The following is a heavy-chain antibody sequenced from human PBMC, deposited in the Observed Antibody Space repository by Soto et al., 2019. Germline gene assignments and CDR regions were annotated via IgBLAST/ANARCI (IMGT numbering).Heavy chain of an antibody. J-gene: IGHJ1*01. CDR2: MNPNSGNT. V-gene: IGHV1-8*01. D-gene: IGHD3-22*01. Sequence: ASVKVSCTASGYTFTIYDINWVRQATGQGLEWMGWMNPNSGNTDYAQKFQGRVTMTRNTSISTAYMELSSLRSEDTAVYYCARDRVESGYPEYFQHWGQGTLVTSPQ. CDR1: GYTFTIYD. CDR3: ARDRVESGYPEYFQH.